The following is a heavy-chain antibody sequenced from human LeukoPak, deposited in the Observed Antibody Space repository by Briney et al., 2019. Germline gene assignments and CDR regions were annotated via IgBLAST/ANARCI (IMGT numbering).Heavy chain of an antibody. CDR2: IKSKTDGGTT. CDR1: GFTFSSYS. Sequence: GGSLRLSCAASGFTFSSYSMNWVRQAPGKGLEWVGRIKSKTDGGTTDYSAPVRDRFTISSDDSKHTLYLQMTSLKTEDKALYYCSTGPYSFFYDRNVYIGDYWSQGTLVTVSS. CDR3: STGPYSFFYDRNVYIGDY. V-gene: IGHV3-15*01. D-gene: IGHD3-22*01. J-gene: IGHJ4*02.